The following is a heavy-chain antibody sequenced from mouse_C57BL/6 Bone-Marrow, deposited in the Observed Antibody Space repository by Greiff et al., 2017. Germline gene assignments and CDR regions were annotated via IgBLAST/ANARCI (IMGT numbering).Heavy chain of an antibody. J-gene: IGHJ2*01. V-gene: IGHV3-6*01. D-gene: IGHD2-1*01. CDR2: ISYDGSN. Sequence: VQLQQSGPGLVKPSPSLSLTCSVTGYSITSGYYWNWIRQFPGNKLEWMGYISYDGSNNYNPSLKNRISITRDTSKNQFFLKLNSVTTEDTATYYCARGLWYLDYWGQGTTLTVSS. CDR1: GYSITSGYY. CDR3: ARGLWYLDY.